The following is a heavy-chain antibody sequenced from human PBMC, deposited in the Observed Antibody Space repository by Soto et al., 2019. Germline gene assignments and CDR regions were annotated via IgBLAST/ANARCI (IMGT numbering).Heavy chain of an antibody. CDR3: VRATAARQRDYSYHYYLHI. D-gene: IGHD6-6*01. CDR2: INPNGGST. V-gene: IGHV1-46*03. Sequence: ASVKVSCKASGYTFINYYIHWVLQAPGQGLEWMGVINPNGGSTVYAQKFQGRVTLTRDTSTSTVYVELSSLRSDDTAVYFCVRATAARQRDYSYHYYLHIWGKGTTVTVAS. CDR1: GYTFINYY. J-gene: IGHJ6*03.